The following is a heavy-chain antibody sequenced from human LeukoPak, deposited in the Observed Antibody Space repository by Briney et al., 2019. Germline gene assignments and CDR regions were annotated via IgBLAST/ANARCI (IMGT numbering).Heavy chain of an antibody. CDR1: GFPFSYYW. CDR2: TNPDGRQK. V-gene: IGHV3-7*01. CDR3: AWEGRCDIDTCPPGK. J-gene: IGHJ4*02. D-gene: IGHD2-15*01. Sequence: QPGGSLRLSCAASGFPFSYYWMSWVRQTPGKGLEWVATTNPDGRQKYYVDSVKGRFTISRDNAKDSLYLQMNSLRADDTAVYYCAWEGRCDIDTCPPGKWGQGTLVTVSS.